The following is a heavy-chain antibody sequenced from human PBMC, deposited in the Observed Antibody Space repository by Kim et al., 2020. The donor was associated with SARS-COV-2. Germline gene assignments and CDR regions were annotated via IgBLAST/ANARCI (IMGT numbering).Heavy chain of an antibody. V-gene: IGHV4-31*03. CDR2: ISYSGST. CDR1: GGSVNSGIFY. D-gene: IGHD3-10*01. Sequence: SETLSLTCTVSGGSVNSGIFYWSWIRQRPGKGLEWIGYISYSGSTYYNPSFKSRPTISLDTSKSHFSLKLSSVTAADTAVYYCARSDHYYGTGTYYFDY. CDR3: ARSDHYYGTGTYYFDY. J-gene: IGHJ4*01.